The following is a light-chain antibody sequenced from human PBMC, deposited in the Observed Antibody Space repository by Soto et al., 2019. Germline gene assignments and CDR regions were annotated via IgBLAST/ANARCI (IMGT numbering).Light chain of an antibody. CDR2: GAS. CDR1: QSFSST. Sequence: EIVMTQSPATLSVSPGERATLSCRASQSFSSTFAWYQQKPGQAPRLLIYGASTRATGIPARFSGSGSGTEFTLTVSSLQSEDFAVYYCQQYNNWPRTFGQGTKVEIK. CDR3: QQYNNWPRT. V-gene: IGKV3-15*01. J-gene: IGKJ1*01.